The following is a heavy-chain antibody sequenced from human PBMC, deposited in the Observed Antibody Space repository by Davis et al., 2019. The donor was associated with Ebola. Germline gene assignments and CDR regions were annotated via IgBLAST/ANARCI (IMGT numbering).Heavy chain of an antibody. Sequence: PGGSLRLSCAASGFTFSGSSMNWVRRAPGKGLEWVSHISVGTGEIEYADSVKGRFTMSRDNAKNALYLQMNSLRDEDTAVYYCARGRDYAFDIWRQGTTVTVSS. CDR3: ARGRDYAFDI. V-gene: IGHV3-48*02. J-gene: IGHJ3*02. CDR2: ISVGTGEI. CDR1: GFTFSGSS. D-gene: IGHD2-21*02.